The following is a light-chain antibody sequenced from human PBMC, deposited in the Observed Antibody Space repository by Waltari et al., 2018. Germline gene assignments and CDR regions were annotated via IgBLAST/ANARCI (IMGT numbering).Light chain of an antibody. CDR1: QDISSW. Sequence: IQMTQSPSSLSASVGDKVTITCRASQDISSWLAWYQQKPGKAPNLLIFAASNLQSGVPSRFGGRGSGTDYTLTISSLQPEDFATYYCQQGYNAPWTFGQGTRVEIK. CDR2: AAS. CDR3: QQGYNAPWT. J-gene: IGKJ1*01. V-gene: IGKV1-12*01.